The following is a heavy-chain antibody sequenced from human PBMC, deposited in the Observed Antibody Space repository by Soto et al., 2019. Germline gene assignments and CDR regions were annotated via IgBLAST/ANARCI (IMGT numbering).Heavy chain of an antibody. V-gene: IGHV4-31*03. D-gene: IGHD3-22*01. CDR3: ARDNYYDSRGYLD. CDR1: GGSISSGGYY. J-gene: IGHJ4*02. CDR2: IYYSGST. Sequence: QVQLQESGRGLVKPSQTLSLPCTVSGGSISSGGYYWSWIRQHPGKGLEWIGYIYYSGSTYYNPSLKSRVTISVDKSKNQFSLKLSSVTAADTDVYYCARDNYYDSRGYLDWGQGTLVTVSS.